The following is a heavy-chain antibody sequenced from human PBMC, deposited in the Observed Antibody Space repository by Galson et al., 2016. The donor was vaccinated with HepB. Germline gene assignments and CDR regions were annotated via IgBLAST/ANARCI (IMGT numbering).Heavy chain of an antibody. Sequence: FSGYAMSLVRQAPGKGLEWVSLVSGSGTNTYYADSVKGRFTISRDNSRNTLYLQMNSLRAEDTAVYYCAKDLTVTLHWFDPWGQGTLVTVSS. CDR1: FSGYA. CDR3: AKDLTVTLHWFDP. V-gene: IGHV3-23*01. J-gene: IGHJ5*02. CDR2: VSGSGTNT. D-gene: IGHD2-15*01.